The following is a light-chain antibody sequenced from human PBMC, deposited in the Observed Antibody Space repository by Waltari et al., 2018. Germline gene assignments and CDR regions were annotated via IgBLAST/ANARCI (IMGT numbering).Light chain of an antibody. V-gene: IGKV3-15*01. CDR2: EAS. Sequence: EKVMTQSPATLSVSPGEVVTLSCRASQSVSSNVAWYQHRPGQAPRLLIYEASSRASGVPARFSGSWSGTEFTLTISGLQSEDGALYYCQQYNDWYSFGQGTKLEIK. CDR1: QSVSSN. J-gene: IGKJ2*03. CDR3: QQYNDWYS.